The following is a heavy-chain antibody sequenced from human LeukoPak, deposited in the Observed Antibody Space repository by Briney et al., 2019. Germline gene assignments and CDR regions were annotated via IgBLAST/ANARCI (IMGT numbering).Heavy chain of an antibody. Sequence: GGSLRLSCAASGFTFSTYWMSWVRQAPGKGLEWVANIKHDGSEKYYVDSVKGRFTISRDNAKKSLHLQMNSLRAEDTAVYYCARDPYGDYGDCFDYWGQGTLVIVSS. V-gene: IGHV3-7*01. D-gene: IGHD4-17*01. J-gene: IGHJ4*02. CDR3: ARDPYGDYGDCFDY. CDR1: GFTFSTYW. CDR2: IKHDGSEK.